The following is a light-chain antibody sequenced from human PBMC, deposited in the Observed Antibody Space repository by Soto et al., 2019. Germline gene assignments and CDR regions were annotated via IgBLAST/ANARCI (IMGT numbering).Light chain of an antibody. CDR1: QSISSW. V-gene: IGKV1-5*03. J-gene: IGKJ2*01. CDR2: QAS. CDR3: QQYNSYSPRYN. Sequence: DIQMTQSPSTLSAFVGDRVTITCRASQSISSWLAWYQQKPGKAPKLLIYQASSLESGVPSRFSVSGSETEFTLTINSLQPDDFDTYYCQQYNSYSPRYNFGQGTKLEIK.